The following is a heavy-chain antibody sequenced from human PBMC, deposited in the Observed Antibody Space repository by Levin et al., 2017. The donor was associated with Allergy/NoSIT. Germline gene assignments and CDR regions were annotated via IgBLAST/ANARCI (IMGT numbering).Heavy chain of an antibody. V-gene: IGHV3-30-3*01. D-gene: IGHD6-25*01. Sequence: LSLTCAASGFTFSSYAMHWVRQAPGKGLEWVAVISYDGSNKYYADSVKGRFTISRDNSKNTLYLQMNSLRAEDTAVYYCAREMVNSRIAAKTRGSNYDYDGMDVWGQGTTVTVSS. CDR2: ISYDGSNK. CDR1: GFTFSSYA. CDR3: AREMVNSRIAAKTRGSNYDYDGMDV. J-gene: IGHJ6*02.